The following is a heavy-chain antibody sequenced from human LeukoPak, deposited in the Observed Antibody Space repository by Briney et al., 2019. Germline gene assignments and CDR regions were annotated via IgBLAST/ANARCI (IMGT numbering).Heavy chain of an antibody. V-gene: IGHV3-48*03. D-gene: IGHD3/OR15-3a*01. CDR2: ISSSGSTI. J-gene: IGHJ6*03. Sequence: PGGSLRLSCAASGFTFSSYEMNWVRQAPGKGLEWVSYISSSGSTIYYADSVKGRFTISRDNAKNSLNLQMNSLRAEDTAVYYCARGARWAGYYQDYYYYMDVWGKGTTVTISS. CDR1: GFTFSSYE. CDR3: ARGARWAGYYQDYYYYMDV.